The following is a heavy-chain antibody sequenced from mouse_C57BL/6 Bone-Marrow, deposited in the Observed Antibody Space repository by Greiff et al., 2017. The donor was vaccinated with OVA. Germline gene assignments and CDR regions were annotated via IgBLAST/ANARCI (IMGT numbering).Heavy chain of an antibody. Sequence: VKLQESGPGLVQPSQSLSITCTVSGFSLTSYGVHWVRQSPGKGLEWLGVIWSGGSTDYNAAFISRLGISKDNSKSQVFFKMNSRQADDTAIYYCAGIYYEYDGAWFAYWGQGTLVTVSA. CDR1: GFSLTSYG. CDR2: IWSGGST. V-gene: IGHV2-2*01. D-gene: IGHD2-4*01. J-gene: IGHJ3*01. CDR3: AGIYYEYDGAWFAY.